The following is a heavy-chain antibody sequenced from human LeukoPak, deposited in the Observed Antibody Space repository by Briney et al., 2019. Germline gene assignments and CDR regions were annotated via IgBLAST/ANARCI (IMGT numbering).Heavy chain of an antibody. J-gene: IGHJ4*01. CDR1: GFTFSSSG. CDR2: ISGSGGST. CDR3: AKDRAGHYFYY. D-gene: IGHD1-14*01. Sequence: GGSLRLSCAASGFTFSSSGMSWVRQAPGKGLEWVSAISGSGGSTYYADSVKGRFTISRDNSKNTLYLQMNSLRAEDTAVYYCAKDRAGHYFYYWGHGALVTVSS. V-gene: IGHV3-23*01.